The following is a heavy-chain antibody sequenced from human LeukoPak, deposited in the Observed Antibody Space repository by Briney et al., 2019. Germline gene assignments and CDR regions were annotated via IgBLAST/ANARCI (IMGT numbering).Heavy chain of an antibody. CDR1: GGSISSSSYY. CDR2: IYYSGST. CDR3: ARHPGYGGNSRFDY. J-gene: IGHJ4*02. D-gene: IGHD4-23*01. V-gene: IGHV4-39*01. Sequence: KPSETLSLTCTVSGGSISSSSYYWGWIRQPPGKGLEWIGSIYYSGSTYYNPSLKSRVTISVDTSKNQFSLKLSSVTAADTAVYYCARHPGYGGNSRFDYWGQGTLVTVSS.